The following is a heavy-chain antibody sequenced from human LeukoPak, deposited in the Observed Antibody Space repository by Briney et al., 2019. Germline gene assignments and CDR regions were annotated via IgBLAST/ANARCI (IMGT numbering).Heavy chain of an antibody. CDR3: ARDLESSSSLDY. J-gene: IGHJ4*02. D-gene: IGHD6-6*01. CDR1: GYTFTGYY. Sequence: ASVKVSCKASGYTFTGYYMHWVRQAPGQGLEWMGWIHPNSGGTNYAQKFQGRVTMTRDTSISTAYMELSSLRSDDTAVYYYARDLESSSSLDYWGQGTLVTVSS. CDR2: IHPNSGGT. V-gene: IGHV1-2*02.